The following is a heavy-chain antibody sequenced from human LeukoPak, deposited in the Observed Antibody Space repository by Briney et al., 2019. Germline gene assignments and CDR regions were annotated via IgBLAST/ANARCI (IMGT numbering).Heavy chain of an antibody. CDR3: ARDHTNYYDSSGYLY. Sequence: ASVKVSCKASGYTFTSHYMHWVRQAPGQGLEWMGIINPSGGSTSYAQKFQGRVTMTRDTSTSTVYMELSSLRSEDTAVYYCARDHTNYYDSSGYLYWGQGTLVTVSS. V-gene: IGHV1-46*01. CDR1: GYTFTSHY. J-gene: IGHJ4*02. CDR2: INPSGGST. D-gene: IGHD3-22*01.